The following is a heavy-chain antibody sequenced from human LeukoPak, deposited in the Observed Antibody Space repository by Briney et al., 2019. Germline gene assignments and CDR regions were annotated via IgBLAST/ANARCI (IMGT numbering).Heavy chain of an antibody. V-gene: IGHV4-34*01. CDR1: GGSFSGYY. D-gene: IGHD2-15*01. CDR2: INHSGST. CDR3: ARGVPHMYCSVGSCFSPEY. J-gene: IGHJ4*02. Sequence: SETLSLTCVVYGGSFSGYYLSWMRQPPGKGLEWIGEINHSGSTNYNPSLKSRVTISVGTSKNQFSLQLSSVTAADTAVYYCARGVPHMYCSVGSCFSPEYWGQGTLVTVSS.